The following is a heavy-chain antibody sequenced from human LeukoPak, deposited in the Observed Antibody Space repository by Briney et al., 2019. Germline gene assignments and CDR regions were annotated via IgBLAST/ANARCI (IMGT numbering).Heavy chain of an antibody. V-gene: IGHV3-21*01. Sequence: PGGSLRLSCAASGFTFTDYSMTWVRQAPGKVLEWVSSISTVSTYTFYSDSVKGRFTISRDNRKNTLYLQMSSLSAEDTAVYYCARDGSGFYYYYYMDVWGRGTAVTVSS. D-gene: IGHD6-25*01. J-gene: IGHJ6*03. CDR2: ISTVSTYT. CDR3: ARDGSGFYYYYYMDV. CDR1: GFTFTDYS.